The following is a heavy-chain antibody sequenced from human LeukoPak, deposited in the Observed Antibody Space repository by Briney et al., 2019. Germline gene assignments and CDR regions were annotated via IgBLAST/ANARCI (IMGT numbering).Heavy chain of an antibody. CDR1: GYTFIELS. CDR2: FDPEDGET. V-gene: IGHV1-24*01. D-gene: IGHD3-22*01. CDR3: ATDRAYYDRAFDI. Sequence: ASVKVSCKVSGYTFIELSMHWVRQAPGKGLEWMGGFDPEDGETIYAQKFQGRVTMTGDTSTDTAYMELSSLRSEDTAVYYCATDRAYYDRAFDIWGQGTMVTVSS. J-gene: IGHJ3*02.